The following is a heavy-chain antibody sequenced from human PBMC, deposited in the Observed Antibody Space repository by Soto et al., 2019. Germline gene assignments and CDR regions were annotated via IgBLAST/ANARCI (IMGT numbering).Heavy chain of an antibody. Sequence: GGSLRLSCAASGFTFDDYTMHWVRQAPGKGLEWVSLISWDGGSTYYADSVKGRFTISRDNSKNSLYLQMNSLRTEDTALYYCAKAGSDQEYTDYGDYAGYYYGMDVWGQGTTVTVSS. CDR2: ISWDGGST. CDR3: AKAGSDQEYTDYGDYAGYYYGMDV. D-gene: IGHD4-17*01. CDR1: GFTFDDYT. J-gene: IGHJ6*02. V-gene: IGHV3-43*01.